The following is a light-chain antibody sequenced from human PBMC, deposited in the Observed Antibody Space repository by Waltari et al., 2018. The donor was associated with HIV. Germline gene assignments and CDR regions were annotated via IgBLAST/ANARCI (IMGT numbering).Light chain of an antibody. J-gene: IGLJ1*01. Sequence: QSALTQPPSASGSPGQSVSISCTGASSDVGAFKYVSWYHQHPGKAPKLLIYDVTKRPSGVPDRFSGSKSGNTASLTVSGLQAEDEAHYYCSSYAGSSMSYAFGTGTKVTVL. CDR1: SSDVGAFKY. CDR3: SSYAGSSMSYA. V-gene: IGLV2-8*01. CDR2: DVT.